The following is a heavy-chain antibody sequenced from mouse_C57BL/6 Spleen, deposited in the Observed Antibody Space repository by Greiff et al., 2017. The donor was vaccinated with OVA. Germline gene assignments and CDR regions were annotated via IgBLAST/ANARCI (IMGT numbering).Heavy chain of an antibody. V-gene: IGHV1-50*01. CDR1: GYTFTSYW. CDR3: ARSGTVVARYYFDY. Sequence: QVQLQQPGAELVKPGASVKLSCKASGYTFTSYWMQWVKQRPGQGLEWIGEIDPSASYTNYNQQFKGKDTLTVDTAASTAYMQLSSLTTENSAVYYCARSGTVVARYYFDYWGQGTTLTVSS. J-gene: IGHJ2*01. D-gene: IGHD1-1*01. CDR2: IDPSASYT.